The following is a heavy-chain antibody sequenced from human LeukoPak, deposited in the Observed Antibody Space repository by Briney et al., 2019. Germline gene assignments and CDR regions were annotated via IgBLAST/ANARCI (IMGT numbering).Heavy chain of an antibody. J-gene: IGHJ4*02. CDR1: GGSISSSSYY. V-gene: IGHV4-39*07. Sequence: SETLSLTCTVSGGSISSSSYYWGWIRQPPGKGLEWIGSIYYSGSTYYNPSLKSRVTISVDTSKNQFSLKLSSVTAADTAVYYCATVPLVGATTAMVDYWGQGTLVTVSS. CDR3: ATVPLVGATTAMVDY. D-gene: IGHD1-26*01. CDR2: IYYSGST.